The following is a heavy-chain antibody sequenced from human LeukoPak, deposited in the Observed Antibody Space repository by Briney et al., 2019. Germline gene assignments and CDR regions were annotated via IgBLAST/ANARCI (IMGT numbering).Heavy chain of an antibody. V-gene: IGHV4-30-2*01. CDR3: ARGSSGPIRVYFDY. D-gene: IGHD6-19*01. CDR2: IYHSGST. J-gene: IGHJ4*02. Sequence: SETLSLTCAVSGGSISSGGYSWSWVRQPPGKGLEWVGYIYHSGSTYYNPSLKSRVTISVSRSKNQFSLKLSSVTAADTAVYYWARGSSGPIRVYFDYWGQGTLVTVSS. CDR1: GGSISSGGYS.